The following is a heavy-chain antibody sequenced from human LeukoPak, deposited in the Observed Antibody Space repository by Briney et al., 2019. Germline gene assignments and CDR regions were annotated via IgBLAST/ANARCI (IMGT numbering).Heavy chain of an antibody. V-gene: IGHV4-4*07. D-gene: IGHD3-3*01. Sequence: PSETLSLTCTVSGVSISSYYWSWIRQPAGKGLEWIGRIYTSGSTNYNPSLKSRVTMSVDTSKNQFSLKLSSVTAADTAVYYCARITIFGVVTPGFDYWGQGTLVTVSS. J-gene: IGHJ4*02. CDR2: IYTSGST. CDR3: ARITIFGVVTPGFDY. CDR1: GVSISSYY.